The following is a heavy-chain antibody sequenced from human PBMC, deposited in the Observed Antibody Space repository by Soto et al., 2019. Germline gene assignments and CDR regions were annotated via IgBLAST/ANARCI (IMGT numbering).Heavy chain of an antibody. V-gene: IGHV1-2*02. D-gene: IGHD2-15*01. J-gene: IGHJ6*02. CDR3: ARGLGYCSGGSCYTYYYYYGMDI. CDR1: GYTFTGYY. CDR2: INPNSGGT. Sequence: GASVKVSCKASGYTFTGYYMHWVRQAPGQGLEWMGWINPNSGGTNYAQKFQGRVTMTRDTSISTAYMELSRLRSDDTAVYYCARGLGYCSGGSCYTYYYYYGMDIWGQGTTVTVSS.